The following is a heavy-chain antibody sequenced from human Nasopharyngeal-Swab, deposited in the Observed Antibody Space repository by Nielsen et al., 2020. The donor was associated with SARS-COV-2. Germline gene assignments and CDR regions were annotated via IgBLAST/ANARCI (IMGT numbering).Heavy chain of an antibody. CDR1: GYTFTSYA. D-gene: IGHD3-22*01. V-gene: IGHV1-46*01. CDR3: ARGEYDSSGYTYYYGMDV. J-gene: IGHJ6*02. Sequence: ASVKVSCKASGYTFTSYAMNWVRQAPGQGLEWMGIINPSGGSTSYAQRFLGRVSMTRDTSTSTVYMELSSLRSEDTAVYYCARGEYDSSGYTYYYGMDVWGQGTTVTVSS. CDR2: INPSGGST.